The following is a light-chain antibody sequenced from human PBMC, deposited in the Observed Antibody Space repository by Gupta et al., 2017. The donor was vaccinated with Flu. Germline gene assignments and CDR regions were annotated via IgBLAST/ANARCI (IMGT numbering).Light chain of an antibody. CDR1: SANIGAGYD. J-gene: IGLJ1*01. CDR2: ANS. V-gene: IGLV1-40*01. CDR3: QSYDSRLSAYV. Sequence: SANIGAGYDVQWYQQLPGTAPKLLIYANSDRPSGVPDRFSGSKSDISASLAITGLQAGDEADYYCQSYDSRLSAYVFGTGTKVTVL.